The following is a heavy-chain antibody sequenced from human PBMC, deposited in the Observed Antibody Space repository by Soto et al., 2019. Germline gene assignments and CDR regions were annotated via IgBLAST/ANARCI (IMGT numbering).Heavy chain of an antibody. J-gene: IGHJ6*02. CDR3: ARGFGVVTGYYYYGMDV. Sequence: SLRLSCAASGFTFSSYGMHWVRQAPGKGLEWVAVIWYDGSNKYYADSVKGRFTISRDNSKNTLYLQMNSLRAEDTAVYYCARGFGVVTGYYYYGMDVWGQGTTVTVSS. CDR2: IWYDGSNK. CDR1: GFTFSSYG. D-gene: IGHD3-3*01. V-gene: IGHV3-33*01.